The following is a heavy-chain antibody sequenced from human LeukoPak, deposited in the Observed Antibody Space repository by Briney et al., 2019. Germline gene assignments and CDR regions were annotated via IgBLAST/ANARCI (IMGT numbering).Heavy chain of an antibody. CDR3: ARGIWTSHTVGYYFDH. Sequence: ASVKVSCKASGYTFTSYGISWVRQAPGQGLEWMGWINAGNGNTKYSQDFQGRVTITRDTSATTAYMELSSLRSEDMAVYYCARGIWTSHTVGYYFDHWGQGTLVTVSS. CDR2: INAGNGNT. CDR1: GYTFTSYG. D-gene: IGHD2-8*02. V-gene: IGHV1-3*03. J-gene: IGHJ4*02.